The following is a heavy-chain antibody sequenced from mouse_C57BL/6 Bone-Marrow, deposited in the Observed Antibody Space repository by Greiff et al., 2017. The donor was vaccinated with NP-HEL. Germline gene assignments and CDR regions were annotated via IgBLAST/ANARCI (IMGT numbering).Heavy chain of an antibody. CDR2: INYDGSST. V-gene: IGHV5-16*01. CDR1: GFTFSDNY. Sequence: EVQVVESEGGLVQPGSSMKLSCTASGFTFSDNYMAWVRQVPEKGLEWVANINYDGSSTYYLDSLKSRFIISRDNAKNILYLQMSSLKSEDTATYYCAREGGLRRRTYAMDYWGQGTSVTVSS. CDR3: AREGGLRRRTYAMDY. J-gene: IGHJ4*01. D-gene: IGHD2-4*01.